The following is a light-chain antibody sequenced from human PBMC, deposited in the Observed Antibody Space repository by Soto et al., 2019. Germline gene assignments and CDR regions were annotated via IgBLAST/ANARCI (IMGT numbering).Light chain of an antibody. V-gene: IGLV1-40*01. CDR2: GNS. J-gene: IGLJ1*01. CDR3: QSYDSSLSGSYV. Sequence: QSVLTQPPSVSGAPGQRVTFSCTGSTSNIGAGYDVHWYQQLPGTSPKLLIFGNSNRPSGVPDRFSASRSGSSASLAITGLQAEDEADYYCQSYDSSLSGSYVFGSGTKVNVL. CDR1: TSNIGAGYD.